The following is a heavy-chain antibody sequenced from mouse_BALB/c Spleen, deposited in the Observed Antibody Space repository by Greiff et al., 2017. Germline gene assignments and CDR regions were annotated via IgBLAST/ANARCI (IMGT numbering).Heavy chain of an antibody. CDR3: ARHFDYGSSSDY. D-gene: IGHD1-1*01. V-gene: IGHV5-12-1*01. J-gene: IGHJ2*01. CDR1: GFAFSSYD. Sequence: EVQVVESGGGLVKPGGSLKLSCAASGFAFSSYDMSWVRQTPEKRLEWVAYISSGGGSTYYPDTVKGRFTISRDNAKNTLYLQMSSLKSEDTAMYYCARHFDYGSSSDYWGQGTTLTVSS. CDR2: ISSGGGST.